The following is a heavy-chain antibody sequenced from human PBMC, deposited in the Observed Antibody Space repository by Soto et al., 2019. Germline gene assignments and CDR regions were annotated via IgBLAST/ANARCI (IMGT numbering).Heavy chain of an antibody. V-gene: IGHV1-18*04. CDR2: ISGYNGNT. Sequence: QVQLVQSGGEVKKPGASVRVSCKTSGYTFTSYGISWVRQAPGQGLEWLGWISGYNGNTNYAQLLQGRVTMTTDTSTSTAYMELRSLRSDDTAVYYCARVPRGTWYAHLLYWGQGTPVTVSS. D-gene: IGHD2-8*01. CDR1: GYTFTSYG. CDR3: ARVPRGTWYAHLLY. J-gene: IGHJ4*02.